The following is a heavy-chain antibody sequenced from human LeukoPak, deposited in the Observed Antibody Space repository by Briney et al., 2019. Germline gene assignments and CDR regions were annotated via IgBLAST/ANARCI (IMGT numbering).Heavy chain of an antibody. CDR3: ARDLYCSGGSCYSDQYYYYYGMDV. Sequence: YADSVKGRFTISRDNSKNTLYLQMNSLRAEDTAVYYCARDLYCSGGSCYSDQYYYYYGMDVWGKGTTVTVSS. D-gene: IGHD2-15*01. J-gene: IGHJ6*04. V-gene: IGHV3-33*01.